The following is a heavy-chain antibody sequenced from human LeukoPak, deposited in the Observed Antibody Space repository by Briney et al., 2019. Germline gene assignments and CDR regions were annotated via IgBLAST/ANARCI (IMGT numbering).Heavy chain of an antibody. CDR2: IYYSGST. V-gene: IGHV4-30-4*01. CDR3: ARGVATVVTRVRNAFDI. CDR1: GGSISSGDYY. D-gene: IGHD4-23*01. J-gene: IGHJ3*02. Sequence: SETLSLTCTVSGGSISSGDYYWSWIRQPPGKGLEWIGYIYYSGSTYYNPSLKSRVTISVDTSKNQFSLKLSSVTAADTAVYYCARGVATVVTRVRNAFDIWGQGTMVTVSS.